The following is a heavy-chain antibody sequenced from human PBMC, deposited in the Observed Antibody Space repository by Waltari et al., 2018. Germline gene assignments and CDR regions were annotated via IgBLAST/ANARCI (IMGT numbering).Heavy chain of an antibody. Sequence: QLELQESGPGMVKPSETLYLTCSGSGGSIRRSGYYWVWIRQPPGKGLEWVGSIDYSGTTYYNPSLNSRVTISVDTSKNQFSLKLTSVTAADTAMYFCARQSYYDESGHDWGQGTLVTVSS. CDR2: IDYSGTT. CDR1: GGSIRRSGYY. D-gene: IGHD3-22*01. CDR3: ARQSYYDESGHD. J-gene: IGHJ4*02. V-gene: IGHV4-39*01.